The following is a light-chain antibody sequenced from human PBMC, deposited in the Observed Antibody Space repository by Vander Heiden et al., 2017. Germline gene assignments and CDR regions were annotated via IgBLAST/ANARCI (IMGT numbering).Light chain of an antibody. Sequence: EIVMTQSPATLSVSPGERATLSCRASQSVSSNLAWYQQKPGQAPRLLIYSASTRATGIPARFSGSGSETEFTLTISSLQSEDFAVYYCQQYNNWPLYTFGQGTKLEIK. CDR1: QSVSSN. V-gene: IGKV3-15*01. J-gene: IGKJ2*01. CDR3: QQYNNWPLYT. CDR2: SAS.